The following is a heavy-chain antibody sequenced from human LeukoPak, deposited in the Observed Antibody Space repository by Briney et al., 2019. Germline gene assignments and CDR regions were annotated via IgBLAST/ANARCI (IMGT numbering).Heavy chain of an antibody. CDR1: GGSISGYY. V-gene: IGHV4-59*01. CDR2: LYYSGST. D-gene: IGHD5-18*01. J-gene: IGHJ4*02. Sequence: SETLSLTCNVSGGSISGYYWSWIRQPPGKGLEWIGCLYYSGSTNYKPSLKSRVTISVDTSKTYFSPKLSSVTAADTAVYYCARFGGYSYGYVPGFDHWGPGTLVTVSS. CDR3: ARFGGYSYGYVPGFDH.